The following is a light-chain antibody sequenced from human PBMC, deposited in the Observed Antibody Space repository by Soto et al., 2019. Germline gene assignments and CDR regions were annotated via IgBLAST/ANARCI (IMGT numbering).Light chain of an antibody. V-gene: IGLV2-18*02. CDR1: SSDVGLYNR. J-gene: IGLJ2*01. Sequence: QSALTQPPSVSGSPGQSVTISCTGTSSDVGLYNRVSWYQQPPGTAPKLMIYEVTNRPSAVPDRFSGSKSGNTASLTISGLQADDEADYYCSSFTSSATEVFGGGTKLTVL. CDR3: SSFTSSATEV. CDR2: EVT.